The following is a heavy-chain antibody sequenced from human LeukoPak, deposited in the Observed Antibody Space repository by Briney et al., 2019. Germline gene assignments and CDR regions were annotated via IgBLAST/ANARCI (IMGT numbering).Heavy chain of an antibody. CDR3: AAYPPGVYRPVDY. CDR2: IYYNGNA. J-gene: IGHJ4*02. CDR1: GGSINTLSYY. V-gene: IGHV4-39*01. Sequence: PSETLSLTCSVSGGSINTLSYYWGWVRQPPRKGLEWIGRIYYNGNADYNPSLKSRVTLIVDTSKNQFSLKVTSLTSADTAVYYCAAYPPGVYRPVDYWGQGTLVTVSS. D-gene: IGHD3-10*01.